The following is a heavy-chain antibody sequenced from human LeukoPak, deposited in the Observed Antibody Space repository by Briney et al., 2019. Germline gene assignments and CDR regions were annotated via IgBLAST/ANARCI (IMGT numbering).Heavy chain of an antibody. CDR3: ARDFYYDSSGYSNWFDP. V-gene: IGHV4-38-2*02. Sequence: SETLSLTCTVSGYSISSGYYWGWIRQPPGKGLEWIGSIFQSGSTYQNPSLKSRLTISVDTSKNQFSLKLSSVTAADTAVYYCARDFYYDSSGYSNWFDPWGQGTLVTVSS. CDR1: GYSISSGYY. D-gene: IGHD3-22*01. J-gene: IGHJ5*02. CDR2: IFQSGST.